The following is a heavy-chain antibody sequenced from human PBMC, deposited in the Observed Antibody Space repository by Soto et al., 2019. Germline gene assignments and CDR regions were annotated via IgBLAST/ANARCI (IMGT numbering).Heavy chain of an antibody. J-gene: IGHJ5*02. D-gene: IGHD6-19*01. V-gene: IGHV3-21*01. CDR2: ISSSSSYI. CDR3: AGGSGWTLYTWFDP. CDR1: GFTFSSYS. Sequence: EVQLVESGGGLVKPGGSLRLSCAASGFTFSSYSMNWVRQAPGKGLEWVSSISSSSSYIYYADSVKGRFTISRDNAKNSLYLQMNSLRAEDTAVYYCAGGSGWTLYTWFDPWGQGTLVTVSS.